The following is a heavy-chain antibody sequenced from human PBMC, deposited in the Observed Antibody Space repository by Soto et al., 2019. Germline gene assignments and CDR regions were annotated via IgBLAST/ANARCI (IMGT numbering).Heavy chain of an antibody. V-gene: IGHV4-30-4*01. CDR2: IYYNGST. CDR3: ARAIWFGELSSFDY. Sequence: SETLSLTCTVSGGSISSGDYYWSWIRQPPGKGLEWIGYIYYNGSTYYNPSLKSRVTISVDTSKNQFSLKLSSVTAADTAVYYCARAIWFGELSSFDYWGQGTLVTVSS. CDR1: GGSISSGDYY. D-gene: IGHD3-10*01. J-gene: IGHJ4*02.